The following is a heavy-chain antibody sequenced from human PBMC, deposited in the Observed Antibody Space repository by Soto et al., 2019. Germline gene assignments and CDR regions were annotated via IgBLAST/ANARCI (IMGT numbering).Heavy chain of an antibody. D-gene: IGHD6-19*01. CDR1: GFTFDDYA. J-gene: IGHJ4*02. V-gene: IGHV3-9*01. CDR2: ISWNSGSI. CDR3: AKIGVAVAGKGGFDY. Sequence: GGSLRLSCAASGFTFDDYAMHWVRQAPGKGLEWVSGISWNSGSIGYADSVKGRFTISRDNAKNSLYLQMNSLRAEDTALDYCAKIGVAVAGKGGFDYWGQGTLVTVSS.